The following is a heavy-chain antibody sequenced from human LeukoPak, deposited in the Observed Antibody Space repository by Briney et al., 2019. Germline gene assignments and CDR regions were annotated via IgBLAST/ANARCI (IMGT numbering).Heavy chain of an antibody. D-gene: IGHD1-1*01. J-gene: IGHJ4*02. CDR3: ARDPRTVRI. CDR1: GFTFSDNY. V-gene: IGHV3-11*04. Sequence: GGSLRLSCAASGFTFSDNYMTWVRQAPGKGLEWLSYISGNGGVIQYADSVKGRFTISRDNAKNLLYLKMDSLRVEDTAIYYCARDPRTVRIWGQGTLVTVSS. CDR2: ISGNGGVI.